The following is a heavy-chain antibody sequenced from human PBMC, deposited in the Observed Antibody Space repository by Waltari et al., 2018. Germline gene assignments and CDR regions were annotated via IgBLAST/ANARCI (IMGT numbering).Heavy chain of an antibody. D-gene: IGHD1-1*01. CDR3: ARDPEPVNWYPYYYYYMDV. J-gene: IGHJ6*03. CDR2: INPSGGST. CDR1: GYTFTSYY. Sequence: QVQLVQSGAEVKKPGASVKVSCKASGYTFTSYYMHWVRQAPGQGLEWMGIINPSGGSTSYAQKFQGRVTMTRDTSTSTVYMELSSLRSEDTAVHYCARDPEPVNWYPYYYYYMDVWGKGTTVTVSS. V-gene: IGHV1-46*01.